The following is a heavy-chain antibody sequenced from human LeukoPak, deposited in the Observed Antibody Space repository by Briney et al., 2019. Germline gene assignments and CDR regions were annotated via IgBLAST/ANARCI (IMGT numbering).Heavy chain of an antibody. CDR3: ASSPYSSGWNNQ. D-gene: IGHD6-19*01. CDR1: GGSISSYY. V-gene: IGHV4-59*01. J-gene: IGHJ4*02. CDR2: INNSGST. Sequence: PSETLSLTCTVSGGSISSYYWSWIRQPPGKGLEWIGSINNSGSTNYNPSLKSRVTISVDTSKNQFSLKLSSVTAADTAVYYCASSPYSSGWNNQWGQGTLVTVSS.